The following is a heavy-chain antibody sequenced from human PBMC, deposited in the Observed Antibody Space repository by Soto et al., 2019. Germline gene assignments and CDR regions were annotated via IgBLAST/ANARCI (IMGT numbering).Heavy chain of an antibody. CDR3: ARGRYCSGGSCYINWFDP. CDR2: MNPNSGNT. CDR1: GYTFTSYD. Sequence: QVQLVQSGAEVKKPGASVKVSCKASGYTFTSYDINWVRQATGQGLEWMGWMNPNSGNTGYEQKFQGRVTMTRNTSISTAYMELSSLRSEDTAVYYCARGRYCSGGSCYINWFDPWGQGTLVTVSS. D-gene: IGHD2-15*01. J-gene: IGHJ5*02. V-gene: IGHV1-8*01.